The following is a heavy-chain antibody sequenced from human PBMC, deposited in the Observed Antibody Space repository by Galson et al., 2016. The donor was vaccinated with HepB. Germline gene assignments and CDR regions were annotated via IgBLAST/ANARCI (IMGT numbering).Heavy chain of an antibody. CDR2: IHSDGSST. D-gene: IGHD6-13*01. V-gene: IGHV3-74*01. J-gene: IGHJ5*02. Sequence: SLRLSCAASGFTFSGYWMSWVRQAPGKGLVWVSRIHSDGSSTTSAHSVKRRLTLSRDNAKNTLYLQMNTLRAEDTAVYYCARGYLAGLSAAGTNLDPWGQGTLVTVSS. CDR3: ARGYLAGLSAAGTNLDP. CDR1: GFTFSGYW.